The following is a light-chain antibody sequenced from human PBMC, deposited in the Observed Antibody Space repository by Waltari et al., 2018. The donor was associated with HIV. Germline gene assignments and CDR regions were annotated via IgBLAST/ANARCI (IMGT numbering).Light chain of an antibody. CDR3: QTWGTGIRV. Sequence: QLVLTQSPSASASLGASVKLTCPLSSGHSSYAIAWHQQQPEKGPRYLMKLNSDGSHSKGDGFPDRFSGSSSGAERYLTISSLQSEDEADYYCQTWGTGIRVFGGGTKLTVL. J-gene: IGLJ3*02. CDR1: SGHSSYA. V-gene: IGLV4-69*01. CDR2: LNSDGSH.